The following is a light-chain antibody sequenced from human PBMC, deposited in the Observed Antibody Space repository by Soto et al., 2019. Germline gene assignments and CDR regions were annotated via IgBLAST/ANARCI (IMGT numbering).Light chain of an antibody. CDR3: QQYGNSPLT. J-gene: IGKJ1*01. Sequence: EIVLTQSPDTLSLSPGERATLSCRASQSVSRTYLAWYQQKPGQAPRLLIYDASNRATGFPDRFSGSGSGTDFTLTISRLEPEDFAVYYCQQYGNSPLTFGQGTKVDIK. CDR1: QSVSRTY. CDR2: DAS. V-gene: IGKV3-20*01.